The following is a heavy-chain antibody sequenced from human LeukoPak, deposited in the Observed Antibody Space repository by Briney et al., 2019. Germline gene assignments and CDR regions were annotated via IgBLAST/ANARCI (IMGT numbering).Heavy chain of an antibody. J-gene: IGHJ6*02. CDR1: GFTVSSNY. CDR2: IYSGGST. D-gene: IGHD2-2*01. V-gene: IGHV3-53*01. CDR3: ARDLYCSSTSCRRKNYYYYGMDV. Sequence: GGSPRLSCAASGFTVSSNYMSWVRQAPGKGLEWVSVIYSGGSTYYADSVKGRFTISRDNFKNTLYLQMNSLRAEDTAVYYCARDLYCSSTSCRRKNYYYYGMDVWGQGTTVTVSS.